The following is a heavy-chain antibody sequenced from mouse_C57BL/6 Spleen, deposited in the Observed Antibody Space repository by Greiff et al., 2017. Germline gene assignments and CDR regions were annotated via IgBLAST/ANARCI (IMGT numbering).Heavy chain of an antibody. CDR3: ARSQATPAWVAY. CDR1: GYTFTSYW. D-gene: IGHD3-2*02. V-gene: IGHV1-7*01. CDR2: INPSSGYT. Sequence: VQLQESGAELVKPGASVKLSCKASGYTFTSYWMHWVKQRPGQGLEWIGYINPSSGYTKYNQKFKDKAPLTADKSSSTAYMQLSSLTYEDSAVYYCARSQATPAWVAYWGQGTLVTVSA. J-gene: IGHJ3*01.